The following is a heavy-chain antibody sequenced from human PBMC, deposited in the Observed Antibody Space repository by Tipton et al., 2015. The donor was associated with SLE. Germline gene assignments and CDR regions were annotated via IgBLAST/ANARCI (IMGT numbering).Heavy chain of an antibody. CDR1: GFSFSMYW. Sequence: SLRLSCAASGFSFSMYWMTWVRQTPEKGLEWVANINQDESARYYVDSVKGRFTISRDNAKNSVYLQMNSLRAEDTAVYYCARGVNYWGQGTLVTVSS. CDR2: INQDESAR. CDR3: ARGVNY. J-gene: IGHJ4*02. V-gene: IGHV3-7*01.